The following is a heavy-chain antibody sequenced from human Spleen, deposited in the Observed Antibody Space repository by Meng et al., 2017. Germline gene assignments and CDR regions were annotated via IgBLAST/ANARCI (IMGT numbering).Heavy chain of an antibody. CDR3: ARGPTTMAHDFDY. CDR2: INHSGST. V-gene: IGHV4-34*01. D-gene: IGHD4-11*01. Sequence: QVQLQQWVAGLVNPSETLSFPCGVSGGSFSDYYWSWIRQPPGKGLEWIGEINHSGSTNYNPSLESRATISVDTSQNNLSLKLSSVTAADSAVYYCARGPTTMAHDFDYWGQGTLVTVSS. J-gene: IGHJ4*02. CDR1: GGSFSDYY.